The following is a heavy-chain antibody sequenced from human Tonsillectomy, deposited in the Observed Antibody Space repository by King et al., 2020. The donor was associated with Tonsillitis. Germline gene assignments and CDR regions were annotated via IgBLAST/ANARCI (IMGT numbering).Heavy chain of an antibody. CDR1: GFTFSSYS. J-gene: IGHJ3*02. V-gene: IGHV3-21*01. CDR2: ISSSSSYI. D-gene: IGHD2-21*02. Sequence: VQLVESGGGLVKPGGSLRLSCAASGFTFSSYSMNWVRQAPGKGLEWVSSISSSSSYIYYADSVKGRFTISRDNAKNSLYLQMNSLRAEDTAVYYCAGRGVVTAIPDHDAFDIWGQGTMVTVSS. CDR3: AGRGVVTAIPDHDAFDI.